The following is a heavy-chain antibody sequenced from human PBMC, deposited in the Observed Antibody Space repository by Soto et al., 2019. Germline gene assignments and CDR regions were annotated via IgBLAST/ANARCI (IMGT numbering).Heavy chain of an antibody. CDR3: AKDWRLLRYYFDY. CDR2: ISGSGGST. J-gene: IGHJ4*02. Sequence: GGTLRLFCAASGFTFSSYAMSWVRQAPGKGLEWVSAISGSGGSTYYADSVKGRFTISRDNSKNTLYLQMNSLRAEDTAVYYCAKDWRLLRYYFDYWGQGTLVTVSS. CDR1: GFTFSSYA. V-gene: IGHV3-23*01. D-gene: IGHD2-15*01.